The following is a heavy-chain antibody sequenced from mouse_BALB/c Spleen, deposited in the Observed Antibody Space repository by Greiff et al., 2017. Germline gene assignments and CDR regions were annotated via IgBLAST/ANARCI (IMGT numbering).Heavy chain of an antibody. D-gene: IGHD2-1*01. V-gene: IGHV1-4*02. CDR2: INPSSGYT. CDR3: ARAGNFYAMDY. Sequence: QVQLQQSGAELVRPGSSVKISCKASGYAFSSYWMNWVKQRPGQGLEWIGYINPSSGYTEYNQKFKDKTTLTADKSSSTAYMQLSSLTSEDSAVYYCARAGNFYAMDYWGQGTSVTVSS. J-gene: IGHJ4*01. CDR1: GYAFSSYW.